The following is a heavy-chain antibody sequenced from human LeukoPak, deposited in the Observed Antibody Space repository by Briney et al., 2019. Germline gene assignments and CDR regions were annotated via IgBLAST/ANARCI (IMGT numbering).Heavy chain of an antibody. CDR3: ARMYYDILTGYSNDAFDI. CDR1: GFTFSSYG. V-gene: IGHV3-30*02. Sequence: PGGSLRLSCAASGFTFSSYGMHWVRQAPGKGLEWVAFIRDDGSNKYYADSVKGRFTISRDNSKSTLYLQMNSLRAEDTAVYYCARMYYDILTGYSNDAFDIWGQGTMVTVSS. J-gene: IGHJ3*02. CDR2: IRDDGSNK. D-gene: IGHD3-9*01.